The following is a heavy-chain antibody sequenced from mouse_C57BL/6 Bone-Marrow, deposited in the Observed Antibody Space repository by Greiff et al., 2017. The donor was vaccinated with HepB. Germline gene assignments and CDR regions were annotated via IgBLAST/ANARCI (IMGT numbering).Heavy chain of an antibody. CDR1: GYAFSSSW. V-gene: IGHV1-82*01. CDR2: IYPGDGDT. Sequence: QVQLQQSGPELVKPGASVKISCKASGYAFSSSWMNWVKQRPGKGLEWIGRIYPGDGDTNYNGKFKGKATLTADKSSSTAYMQLSSLTSEDSAVYFCAGWYYGSSDYWGQGTTLTVSS. D-gene: IGHD1-1*01. J-gene: IGHJ2*01. CDR3: AGWYYGSSDY.